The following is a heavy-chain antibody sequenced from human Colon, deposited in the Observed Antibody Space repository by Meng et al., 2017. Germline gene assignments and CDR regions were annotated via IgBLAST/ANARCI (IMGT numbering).Heavy chain of an antibody. D-gene: IGHD3-16*01. CDR2: ISDLNWT. V-gene: IGHV3-74*01. Sequence: LGWVSVISDLNWTSYADSVRGRFTISRDNAKNTVSLQMESLRDEDTAIYYCVRGPVHADGGEWGQGTLVTVSS. CDR3: VRGPVHADGGE. J-gene: IGHJ4*02.